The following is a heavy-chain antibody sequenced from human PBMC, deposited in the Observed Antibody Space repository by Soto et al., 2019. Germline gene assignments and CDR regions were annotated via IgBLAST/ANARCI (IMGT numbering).Heavy chain of an antibody. Sequence: GGSLRLSCAASGFTFSSYAMSWVRQAPGKGLEWVSAISGSGGSTYYAVSVKGRFTISRDNSKNTLYLQMNSLRAEDTAVYYCAKAFGSGSYYGYYYYGMDVWGQGTTVTVSS. CDR2: ISGSGGST. CDR1: GFTFSSYA. V-gene: IGHV3-23*01. D-gene: IGHD1-26*01. CDR3: AKAFGSGSYYGYYYYGMDV. J-gene: IGHJ6*02.